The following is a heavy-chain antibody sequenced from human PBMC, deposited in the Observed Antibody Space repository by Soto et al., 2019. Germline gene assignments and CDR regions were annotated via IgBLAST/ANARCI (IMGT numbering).Heavy chain of an antibody. J-gene: IGHJ3*02. CDR2: INAGNGNT. V-gene: IGHV1-3*01. D-gene: IGHD6-13*01. CDR1: GYTFSTYG. CDR3: AREGSRSWYGAFDI. Sequence: ASVKVSCKASGYTFSTYGINWVRQAPGQGLEWMGWINAGNGNTKYSQKFQGRVTITRDTSASTAYMELSSLRSEDTAVYYCAREGSRSWYGAFDIWGQGTMVTVSS.